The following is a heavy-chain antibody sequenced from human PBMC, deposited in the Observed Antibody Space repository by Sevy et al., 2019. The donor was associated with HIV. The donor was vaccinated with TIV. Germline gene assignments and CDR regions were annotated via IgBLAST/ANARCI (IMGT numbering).Heavy chain of an antibody. CDR1: GFTFSSYG. J-gene: IGHJ3*02. CDR3: AWLPGGFGISDVGSGSLDI. D-gene: IGHD1-26*01. V-gene: IGHV3-33*03. CDR2: VWYDGSDK. Sequence: GGSLRLSCAASGFTFSSYGMHWVRQTPGKGLDWVAVVWYDGSDKYYADSVKGRFTISRDYSKNTLYLQMNSLRAGDTAVNYWAWLPGGFGISDVGSGSLDIWGQGTMVTVSS.